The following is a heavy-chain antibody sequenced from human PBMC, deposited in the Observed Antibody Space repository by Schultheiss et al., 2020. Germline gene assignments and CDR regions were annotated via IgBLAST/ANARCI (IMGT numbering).Heavy chain of an antibody. CDR3: ARNIYDDSGHAIDY. CDR1: GFTFSGYW. J-gene: IGHJ4*02. V-gene: IGHV3-7*01. Sequence: GESLKISCAASGFTFSGYWMSWVRQAPGKGLEWVADIKRDGSEKYYVDSVKGRFTISRDNAKNSLYLQLNSLRVEDTALYYCARNIYDDSGHAIDYWGQGTLVTVSS. D-gene: IGHD1-26*01. CDR2: IKRDGSEK.